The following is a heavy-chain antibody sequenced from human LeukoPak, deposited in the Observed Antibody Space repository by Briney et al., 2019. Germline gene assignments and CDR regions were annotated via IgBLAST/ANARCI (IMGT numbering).Heavy chain of an antibody. CDR2: INHSGST. V-gene: IGHV4-30-4*08. J-gene: IGHJ4*02. D-gene: IGHD5-18*01. CDR1: GGSISSGDYY. Sequence: SQTLSLTCTVSGGSISSGDYYWSWIRQPPGKGLEWIGEINHSGSTNYNPSLKSRVTISVDTSKNQFSLKLSSVTAADTAVYYCARARGYSYGLTSNPADYWGQGTLVTVSS. CDR3: ARARGYSYGLTSNPADY.